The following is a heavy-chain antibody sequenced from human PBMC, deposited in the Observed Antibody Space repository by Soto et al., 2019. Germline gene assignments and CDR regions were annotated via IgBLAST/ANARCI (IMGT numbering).Heavy chain of an antibody. CDR2: IYPGDSDT. Sequence: GESLKISCQGSGYSFTSYWIGWVRQMPGKGLEWMGIIYPGDSDTRYSPSFQGQVTISADKSISTAYLQWSSLKASDTAMYYCARHDYVVPAAIGQYYYGMDVWGQGTTVTVSS. CDR1: GYSFTSYW. V-gene: IGHV5-51*01. D-gene: IGHD2-2*02. J-gene: IGHJ6*02. CDR3: ARHDYVVPAAIGQYYYGMDV.